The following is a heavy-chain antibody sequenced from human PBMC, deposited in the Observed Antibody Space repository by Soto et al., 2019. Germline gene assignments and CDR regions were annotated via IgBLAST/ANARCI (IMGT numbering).Heavy chain of an antibody. CDR1: GFTFSSYA. V-gene: IGHV3-23*01. J-gene: IGHJ4*02. D-gene: IGHD6-13*01. CDR3: AKVGGAYIAAAGYFDY. Sequence: GGSLRLSCAASGFTFSSYAMSWVRQAPGKGLEWVSAISGSGGSTYYADSVKGRFTISRDNSKNTLYLQMNSLRAEDTAVYYCAKVGGAYIAAAGYFDYWGQGTLVTV. CDR2: ISGSGGST.